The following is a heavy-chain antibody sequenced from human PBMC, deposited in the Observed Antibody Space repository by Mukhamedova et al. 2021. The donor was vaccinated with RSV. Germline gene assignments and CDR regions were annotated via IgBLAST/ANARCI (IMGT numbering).Heavy chain of an antibody. D-gene: IGHD4-17*01. Sequence: GKGLEWVSSISSSSSYIYYADSVKGRFTISRDNAKNSLYLQMNSLRAEDTAVYYCARKVGDALLYYYYGMDVWGQGTKATVSS. CDR2: ISSSSSYI. V-gene: IGHV3-21*01. J-gene: IGHJ6*02. CDR3: ARKVGDALLYYYYGMDV.